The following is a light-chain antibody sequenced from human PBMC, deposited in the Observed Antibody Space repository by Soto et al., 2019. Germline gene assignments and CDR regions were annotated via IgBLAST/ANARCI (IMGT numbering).Light chain of an antibody. CDR2: APS. V-gene: IGKV1-39*01. J-gene: IGKJ4*01. Sequence: DIQMTQSPSSLSASVGDRGTITSRARQSIANYLNLYQQKPGTAPKLLMFAPSRFHSGVPSSLSASGSGTDFSLTDSSLEPEEFATYYCQQSFSPPRTFGGGTKVDIK. CDR1: QSIANY. CDR3: QQSFSPPRT.